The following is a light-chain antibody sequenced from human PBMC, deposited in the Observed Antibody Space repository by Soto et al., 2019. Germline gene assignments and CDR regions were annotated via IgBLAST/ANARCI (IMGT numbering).Light chain of an antibody. CDR2: QDS. J-gene: IGLJ2*01. Sequence: SYELTQPPSVSVSPGQTASITCSGDKLGDKYACWYQQKPGQSPVLVIYQDSKRPSGIPERFSGSNSGNTATLTISGIQAMDEADYYCQACDSNTDVVFGGGTKLTVL. CDR3: QACDSNTDVV. CDR1: KLGDKY. V-gene: IGLV3-1*01.